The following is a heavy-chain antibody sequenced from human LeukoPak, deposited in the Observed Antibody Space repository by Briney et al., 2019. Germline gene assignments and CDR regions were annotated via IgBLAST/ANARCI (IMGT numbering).Heavy chain of an antibody. CDR2: INTDGSST. D-gene: IGHD3-22*01. J-gene: IGHJ4*02. CDR1: GFTFTSYW. Sequence: GGSLRLSCAASGFTFTSYWMHWVRQAPGKGLVWVSSINTDGSSTSYADSVKGRFTISRDNAKNTLYLQMNSLRAEDTAVYYCARDTYDSSGYYYGPFDYWGQGTLVTVSS. V-gene: IGHV3-74*01. CDR3: ARDTYDSSGYYYGPFDY.